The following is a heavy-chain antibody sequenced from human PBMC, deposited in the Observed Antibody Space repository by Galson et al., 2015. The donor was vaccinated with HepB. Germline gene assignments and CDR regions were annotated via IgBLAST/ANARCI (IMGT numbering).Heavy chain of an antibody. CDR2: IYWDDDR. D-gene: IGHD6-19*01. CDR1: GFSLRTSGVA. V-gene: IGHV2-5*02. CDR3: ARVTVAGHETNYYYYYGMDV. Sequence: PALVKPTQTLTLTCTFSGFSLRTSGVAVGWIRQPPGKALEWLALIYWDDDRRYRPSLKNRLTITKDTSKNQVVLTMTNMDPVDTATYYCARVTVAGHETNYYYYYGMDVWGQGTTVTVSS. J-gene: IGHJ6*02.